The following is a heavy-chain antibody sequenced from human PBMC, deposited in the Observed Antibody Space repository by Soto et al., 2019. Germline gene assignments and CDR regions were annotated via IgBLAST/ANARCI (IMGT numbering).Heavy chain of an antibody. CDR1: GGTFSAYS. D-gene: IGHD6-13*01. Sequence: QVQLVQSGAEVKKPGSSVKVSCKAYGGTFSAYSISWVRQAPGQGLEWMGGSIPILGTANYAQKFQGRGTITADEATSTTYMELRSLRSEDTAVYYCATGGQHRKVSNYYGMDVWGQWTTVTVSS. CDR2: SIPILGTA. CDR3: ATGGQHRKVSNYYGMDV. V-gene: IGHV1-69*01. J-gene: IGHJ6*02.